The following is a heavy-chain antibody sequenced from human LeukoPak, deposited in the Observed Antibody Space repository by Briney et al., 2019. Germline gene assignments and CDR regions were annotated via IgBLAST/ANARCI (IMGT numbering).Heavy chain of an antibody. J-gene: IGHJ3*02. V-gene: IGHV4-59*01. D-gene: IGHD6-25*01. Sequence: ASETLSLTCAVYGGTFSGYYWSWIRQPPGKGLEWIGYIYYSRSTNYNPSLKSRVTISVDMSKNQFSLKLSSVTAADTAMYYCAGSGDGDAFDIWGQGTMVTVSS. CDR2: IYYSRST. CDR1: GGTFSGYY. CDR3: AGSGDGDAFDI.